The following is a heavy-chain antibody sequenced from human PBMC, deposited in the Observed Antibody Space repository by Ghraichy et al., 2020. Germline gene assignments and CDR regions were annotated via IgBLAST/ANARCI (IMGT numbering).Heavy chain of an antibody. CDR1: GFTFSSYS. Sequence: GGSLRLSCAASGFTFSSYSMNWVRQAPGKGLEWVSYIGTGHNTIDYADSVKGRFTIFRDNAKNSLYLQMNSLRDEDTAVYYCARTCNGNTYYYGLGWELTYGMDVWGQGTTVTVSS. CDR3: ARTCNGNTYYYGLGWELTYGMDV. D-gene: IGHD3-10*01. J-gene: IGHJ6*02. V-gene: IGHV3-48*02. CDR2: IGTGHNTI.